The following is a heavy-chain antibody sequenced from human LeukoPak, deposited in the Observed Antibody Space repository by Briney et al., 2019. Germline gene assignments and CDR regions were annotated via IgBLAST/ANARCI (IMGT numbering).Heavy chain of an antibody. J-gene: IGHJ4*02. CDR2: INDNGGTT. CDR1: GFTFGSYA. V-gene: IGHV3-64D*09. Sequence: PGGSLRLSCSASGFTFGSYAMHWVRQAPGKGLEYVSGINDNGGTTHYADSLKGRFTISRDSSKNTLYLQMTSLRAEDTGVYYCVKDLSGSYSFDYWGQGTLVTVSS. CDR3: VKDLSGSYSFDY. D-gene: IGHD1-26*01.